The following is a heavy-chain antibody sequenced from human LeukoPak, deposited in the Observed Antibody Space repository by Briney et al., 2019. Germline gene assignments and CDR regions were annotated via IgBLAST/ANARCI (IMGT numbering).Heavy chain of an antibody. CDR1: GFTFGDYA. CDR3: TRVYLGATTDYFDY. Sequence: GGSLRLSCTASGFTFGDYAMSWVRQAPGKGLEWVGFIRSKAYGGTTEYAASVKGRFTISRDDSKSIAYLQMNSLKTEDTAVYYCTRVYLGATTDYFDYWGQGTLVTVSS. J-gene: IGHJ4*02. D-gene: IGHD1-26*01. CDR2: IRSKAYGGTT. V-gene: IGHV3-49*04.